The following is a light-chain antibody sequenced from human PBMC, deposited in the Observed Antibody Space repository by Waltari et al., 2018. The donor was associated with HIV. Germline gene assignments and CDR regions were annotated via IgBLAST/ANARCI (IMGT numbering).Light chain of an antibody. CDR1: SSTIGAGHD. CDR3: QSYDSSLSAYVV. J-gene: IGLJ2*01. V-gene: IGLV1-40*01. Sequence: SVLTQPPSVSGAPGQRVTTSCTGTSSTIGAGHDVHGSQQLPGTAPKLLIYANIHRPSGVPDRFSVSKSATSASLAITGLQAEDEADYFCQSYDSSLSAYVVFGGGTKLTVL. CDR2: ANI.